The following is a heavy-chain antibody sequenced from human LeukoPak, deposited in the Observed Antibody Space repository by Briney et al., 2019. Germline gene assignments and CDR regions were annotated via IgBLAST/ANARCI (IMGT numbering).Heavy chain of an antibody. CDR1: GFTFSSYA. CDR3: ARDSPRTVSIAAAGFDY. D-gene: IGHD6-13*01. V-gene: IGHV3-23*01. Sequence: GGSLRLSCAASGFTFSSYAMSWVRQAPGKGLEWVSAISGSGGSTYYADSVKGRFTISRDNAKNSLYLQMNSLRAEDTAVYYCARDSPRTVSIAAAGFDYWGQGTLVTVSS. CDR2: ISGSGGST. J-gene: IGHJ4*02.